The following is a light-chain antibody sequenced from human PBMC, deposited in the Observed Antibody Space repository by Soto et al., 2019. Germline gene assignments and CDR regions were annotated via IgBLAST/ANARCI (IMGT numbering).Light chain of an antibody. J-gene: IGLJ2*01. CDR1: SSDVGGYKY. CDR3: SSYSNISTLVV. CDR2: EVN. V-gene: IGLV2-14*01. Sequence: QSVLTQPASVSGSPGQSITISCTGTSSDVGGYKYVSWYQQHPGKAPQLIIYEVNNRPSGVSNRFSGSKSGNTASLTISGLQAEDEADYYCSSYSNISTLVVFGGGTKLTVL.